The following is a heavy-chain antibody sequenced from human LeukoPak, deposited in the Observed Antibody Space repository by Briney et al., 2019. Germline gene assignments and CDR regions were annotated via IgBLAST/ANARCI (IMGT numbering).Heavy chain of an antibody. J-gene: IGHJ4*02. V-gene: IGHV1-69*04. CDR3: ARYSDGGSSDYFDY. D-gene: IGHD4-23*01. CDR1: GGTFSSYA. Sequence: ASVKVSCKASGGTFSSYAISWVRQAPGHGLEWMGRIIPILGIANYAQKFQGRVTITADKSTSTAYMELSSLRSEDTAVYYCARYSDGGSSDYFDYWGQGTLVTVSS. CDR2: IIPILGIA.